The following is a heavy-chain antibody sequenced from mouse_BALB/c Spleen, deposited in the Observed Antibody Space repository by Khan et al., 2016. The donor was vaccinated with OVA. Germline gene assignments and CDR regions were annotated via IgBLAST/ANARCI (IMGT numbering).Heavy chain of an antibody. CDR3: ARIKGGDFDY. V-gene: IGHV3-2*02. CDR2: ISYSGNT. Sequence: EVQLQESGPGLVKPSQSLSLTCTVTGYSITSDYAWNWIRQFPGNNLEWMGYISYSGNTKYTPSLKSRISFTRDTSKNQFFLQLNSVTIEATATDDCARIKGGDFDYWGQGTTLTVSS. J-gene: IGHJ2*01. CDR1: GYSITSDYA.